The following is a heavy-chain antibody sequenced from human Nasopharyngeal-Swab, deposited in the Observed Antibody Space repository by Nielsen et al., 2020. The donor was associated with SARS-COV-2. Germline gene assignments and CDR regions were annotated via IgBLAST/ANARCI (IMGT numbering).Heavy chain of an antibody. J-gene: IGHJ5*02. CDR3: TRGLGSTPIRFDP. CDR2: IRSKAYGGTT. Sequence: GESLKISCTASGFTFGDYAMSWFRQAPGKGLEWVDFIRSKAYGGTTEYAASVKGRFTISRDDSKSIAYLQMNSLKTEDTAVYYCTRGLGSTPIRFDPWGQGTLVTVSS. V-gene: IGHV3-49*03. D-gene: IGHD2-15*01. CDR1: GFTFGDYA.